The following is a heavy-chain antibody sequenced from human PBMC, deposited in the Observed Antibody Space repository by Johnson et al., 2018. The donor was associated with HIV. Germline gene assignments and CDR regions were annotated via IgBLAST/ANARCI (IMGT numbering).Heavy chain of an antibody. J-gene: IGHJ3*02. Sequence: VQLVESGGGLVQPGRSLRLSCAASGFTFDDYAMHWVRQAPGKGLEWVSGISWNSGSIGYAASVKGRVTTSRDNAKNSLYLQMNSLRAEDTALYYCAKGLRSSYMCAFDIWGQGTMVTVSS. D-gene: IGHD6-13*01. CDR1: GFTFDDYA. CDR3: AKGLRSSYMCAFDI. CDR2: ISWNSGSI. V-gene: IGHV3-9*01.